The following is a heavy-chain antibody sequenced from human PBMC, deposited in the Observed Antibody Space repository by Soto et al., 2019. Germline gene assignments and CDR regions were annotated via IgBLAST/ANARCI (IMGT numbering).Heavy chain of an antibody. J-gene: IGHJ4*02. CDR1: GFSLTTSGVG. V-gene: IGHV2-5*01. Sequence: SGPTLVNPTQTLTLTCTFSGFSLTTSGVGVGWIRQPPGKALEWLAVIYWNDDKRYSPSLKSRLTITKDSSKNQVVLTVTNMDPVDTATYYCARQDPAGLRAYYFDYWGQGAQVTVSS. CDR2: IYWNDDK. CDR3: ARQDPAGLRAYYFDY. D-gene: IGHD3-10*01.